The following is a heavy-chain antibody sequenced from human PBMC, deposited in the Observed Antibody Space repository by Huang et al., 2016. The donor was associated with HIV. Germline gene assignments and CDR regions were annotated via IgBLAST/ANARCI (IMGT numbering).Heavy chain of an antibody. CDR1: GYSFSSYW. J-gene: IGHJ4*02. Sequence: VQLVQSGAEVKKPGESLKISCKGSGYSFSSYWIAWVRQMPGKGLEWRGIIFPDDSDTTYSPSFEGQVTISADKSIGTAYRQWSSLKASDTAMYYCARRFSSSSGYFDYWGQGSLVTVSS. CDR2: IFPDDSDT. D-gene: IGHD6-6*01. CDR3: ARRFSSSSGYFDY. V-gene: IGHV5-51*01.